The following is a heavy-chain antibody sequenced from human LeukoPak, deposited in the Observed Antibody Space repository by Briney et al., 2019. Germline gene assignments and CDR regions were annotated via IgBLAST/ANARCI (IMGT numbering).Heavy chain of an antibody. CDR3: ASSSAYGGGDCHQGYVFDI. CDR1: GVTFSSYS. CDR2: ISNSSSYI. D-gene: IGHD2-21*01. Sequence: PAGTLRLSCAASGVTFSSYSMNWVRQPPGKGLEWVSSISNSSSYIYYADSVKGRFTISRDNAKNSLYLQMNSLRAEDTAVYYCASSSAYGGGDCHQGYVFDIWGQGTMVTVSS. V-gene: IGHV3-21*01. J-gene: IGHJ3*02.